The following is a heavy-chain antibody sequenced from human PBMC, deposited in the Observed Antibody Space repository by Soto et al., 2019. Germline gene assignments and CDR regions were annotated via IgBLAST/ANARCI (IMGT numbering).Heavy chain of an antibody. Sequence: ASVKVCCKACGYLFTAYSMHWARQAPGQGLEWIGVVNPSGGSTNYAQNFQGRVTMTRDTSTSTVYMELSSLRSEDTAVYYCAREENCIVVTCYSEYFQLWGQVTLVTVSP. CDR1: GYLFTAYS. CDR2: VNPSGGST. V-gene: IGHV1-46*03. CDR3: AREENCIVVTCYSEYFQL. J-gene: IGHJ1*01. D-gene: IGHD2-15*01.